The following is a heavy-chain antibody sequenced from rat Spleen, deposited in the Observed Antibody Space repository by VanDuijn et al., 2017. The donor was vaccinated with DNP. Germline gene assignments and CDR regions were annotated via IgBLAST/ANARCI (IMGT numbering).Heavy chain of an antibody. CDR1: GFTFNNYW. D-gene: IGHD1-1*01. V-gene: IGHV5-31*01. Sequence: EVQLVESGGDLVQPGRSLKVSCVASGFTFNNYWMTWIRQVPGKGLEWVASITSSGGTTYYSDSVKGRYTISRDNAKNTLYLQMKSLRSEDTATYYCARGVYYYSATYWYFDFWGPGTMVTVSS. J-gene: IGHJ1*01. CDR3: ARGVYYYSATYWYFDF. CDR2: ITSSGGTT.